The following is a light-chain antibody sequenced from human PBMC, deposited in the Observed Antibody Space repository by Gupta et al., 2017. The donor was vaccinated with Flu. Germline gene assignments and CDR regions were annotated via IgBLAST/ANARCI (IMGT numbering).Light chain of an antibody. J-gene: IGLJ3*02. V-gene: IGLV10-54*04. CDR3: TAWDRSLDGGL. CDR1: RKNVGGKG. CDR2: RNK. Sequence: ATVSCGGGRKNVGGKGGAWLQQKRGHAPNVLIYRNKNRPPGISERFSESRSGNTVSLTITGLEAEDEAGYYWTAWDRSLDGGLFGGGTRLTVL.